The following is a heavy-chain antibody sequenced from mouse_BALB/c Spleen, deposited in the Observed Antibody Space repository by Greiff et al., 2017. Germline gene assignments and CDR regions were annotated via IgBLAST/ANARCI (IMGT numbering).Heavy chain of an antibody. Sequence: VKLMESGPGLVAPSQSLSITCTVSGFSLTSYGVHWVRQPPGKGLEWLGVIWAGGSTNYNSALMSRLSISKDNSKSQVFLKMNSLQTDDTAMYYCARDHPRGYAMDYWGQGTSVTVSS. CDR1: GFSLTSYG. J-gene: IGHJ4*01. CDR3: ARDHPRGYAMDY. CDR2: IWAGGST. V-gene: IGHV2-9*02.